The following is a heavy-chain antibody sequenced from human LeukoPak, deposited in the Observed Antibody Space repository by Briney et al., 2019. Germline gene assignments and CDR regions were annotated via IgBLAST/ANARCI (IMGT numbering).Heavy chain of an antibody. V-gene: IGHV4-59*01. J-gene: IGHJ4*02. CDR1: GASISSSY. CDR3: ARGNRYFDSV. Sequence: SESLSLTWTVSGASISSSYWSWVRQPPGKGLEWIGYFYYSGSTNYIPTLNSRVTISVDTSKNQFSLKLGFVSAADTAVYYCARGNRYFDSVWGQGTLVTVSS. CDR2: FYYSGST. D-gene: IGHD3-9*01.